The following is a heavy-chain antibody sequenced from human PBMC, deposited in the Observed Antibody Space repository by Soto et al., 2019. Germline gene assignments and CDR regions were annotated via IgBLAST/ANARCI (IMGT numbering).Heavy chain of an antibody. Sequence: QVLLVQSGAEVKKPGASVKVSCKASGYTFTSYGINWVRQATGQGLEWVGWMNPNNGNTGYAQKFQGRVTMTRNTLRSTANMEVGVRRSEETAVYCGVGGSRSFSGRYYYYGMDVWRQGTTVTAS. D-gene: IGHD5-12*01. CDR3: VGGSRSFSGRYYYYGMDV. CDR1: GYTFTSYG. V-gene: IGHV1-8*01. CDR2: MNPNNGNT. J-gene: IGHJ6*02.